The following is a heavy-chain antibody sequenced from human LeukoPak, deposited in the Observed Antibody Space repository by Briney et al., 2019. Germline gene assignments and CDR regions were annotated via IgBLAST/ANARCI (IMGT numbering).Heavy chain of an antibody. CDR3: ARTVGGYGMDV. Sequence: GESLKISCKGSGYSFATYWIGWVRQMPGEGLEWMGIIYPADSDSRYSPSFQGQVTVSADKSISTAYLQWRSLKASGTAMYYCARTVGGYGMDVWGQGTTVTVSS. J-gene: IGHJ6*02. CDR2: IYPADSDS. CDR1: GYSFATYW. V-gene: IGHV5-51*01. D-gene: IGHD2-15*01.